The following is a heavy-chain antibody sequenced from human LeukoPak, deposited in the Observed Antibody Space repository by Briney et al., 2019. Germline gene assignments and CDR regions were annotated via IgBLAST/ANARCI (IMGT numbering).Heavy chain of an antibody. CDR3: ARVSSMIVVNPIDY. Sequence: ASVKVSCKASGYTFTSYGISWVRQAPGKGLEWMGWISAYNGNTNYAQKLQGRVTMTTDTSTSTAYMELRSLRSDDTAVYYCARVSSMIVVNPIDYWGQGTLVTVSS. CDR2: ISAYNGNT. V-gene: IGHV1-18*01. CDR1: GYTFTSYG. D-gene: IGHD3-22*01. J-gene: IGHJ4*02.